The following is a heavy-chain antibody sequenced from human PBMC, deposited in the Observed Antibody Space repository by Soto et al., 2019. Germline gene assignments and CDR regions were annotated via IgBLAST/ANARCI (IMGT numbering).Heavy chain of an antibody. CDR3: ARLKTRTWGSYVIAAAGTQYGMDV. CDR2: IYPGDSDT. Sequence: EXLKISCKGSGYXFTSYWLVWVRHMPGKGLEFIGIIYPGDSDTRYSPSFQCQVTISADKSISTAYLQWSSLKASDTAMYCCARLKTRTWGSYVIAAAGTQYGMDVWGQGTTGTVSS. D-gene: IGHD6-13*01. V-gene: IGHV5-51*01. J-gene: IGHJ6*02. CDR1: GYXFTSYW.